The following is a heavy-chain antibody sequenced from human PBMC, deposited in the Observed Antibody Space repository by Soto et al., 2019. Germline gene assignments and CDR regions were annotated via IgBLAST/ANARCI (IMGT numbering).Heavy chain of an antibody. J-gene: IGHJ5*02. D-gene: IGHD3-22*01. V-gene: IGHV3-30-3*01. CDR3: ERGGKGLLQPNWFDP. Sequence: PGGSLRLSCAASGFTFSSCAMHWVRQAPGKGLEWVAVISYDGSNKYYADSVKGRLSISRDNSKNTLYLQMNSLRAEDTAVYYCERGGKGLLQPNWFDPWGQGTLVTVSP. CDR1: GFTFSSCA. CDR2: ISYDGSNK.